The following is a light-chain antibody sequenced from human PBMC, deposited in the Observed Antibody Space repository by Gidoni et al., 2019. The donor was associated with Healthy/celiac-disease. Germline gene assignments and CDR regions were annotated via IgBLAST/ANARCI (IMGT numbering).Light chain of an antibody. J-gene: IGKJ2*01. CDR2: AAS. CDR1: QGISSY. CDR3: QQLNSYPHT. V-gene: IGKV1-9*01. Sequence: IKLPQSPSSLSASVGDRVTITCRASQGISSYLAWYQQKPGKAPKLLIYAASTLQSGVPSRFSGSGSGTDFTLTISSLQPEDFATYYCQQLNSYPHTFGQGTKLEIK.